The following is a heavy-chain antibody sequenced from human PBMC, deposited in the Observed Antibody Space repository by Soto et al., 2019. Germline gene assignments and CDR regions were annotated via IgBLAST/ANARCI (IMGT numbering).Heavy chain of an antibody. D-gene: IGHD2-15*01. V-gene: IGHV1-8*01. CDR2: MNPNRGNT. CDR1: GYSFTSYD. J-gene: IGHJ3*02. Sequence: QVQMVQSGAEVKKPGASVKVSCRASGYSFTSYDVNWVRQATGQGLEWMGWMNPNRGNTAVAEKFQGRVTMTRDTPICTAYMELSGLTSEDTAVYYCARYPYTSYCSDGSCSYDAFDIWGQGTVVTVSS. CDR3: ARYPYTSYCSDGSCSYDAFDI.